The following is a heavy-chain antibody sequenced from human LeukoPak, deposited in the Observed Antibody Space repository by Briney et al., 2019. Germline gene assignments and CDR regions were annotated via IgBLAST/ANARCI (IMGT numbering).Heavy chain of an antibody. D-gene: IGHD3-10*01. CDR1: GGSISSGGYY. J-gene: IGHJ4*02. Sequence: PSQTLSLTCTVSGGSISSGGYYWSWIRQPPGKGLEWIGYIYHSGSTYYNPSLKSRVTISVDRSKNQFSLKLSSVTAADTAVYYCARARSLWFGESPIFDYWGQGTLVTVSS. CDR3: ARARSLWFGESPIFDY. V-gene: IGHV4-30-2*01. CDR2: IYHSGST.